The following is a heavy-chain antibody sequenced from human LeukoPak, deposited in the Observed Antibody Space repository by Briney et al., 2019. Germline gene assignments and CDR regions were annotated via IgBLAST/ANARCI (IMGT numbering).Heavy chain of an antibody. Sequence: GGSLRLSCAASGFTFSSYAMHWVRQAPGKGLEWVAVISYDGSNKYYADSVKGRFTISRDNSKNTLYLQMNSLRVEDTAVYYCAREYSGSSDYWGQGTLVTVSS. J-gene: IGHJ4*02. CDR3: AREYSGSSDY. CDR2: ISYDGSNK. V-gene: IGHV3-30-3*01. D-gene: IGHD1-26*01. CDR1: GFTFSSYA.